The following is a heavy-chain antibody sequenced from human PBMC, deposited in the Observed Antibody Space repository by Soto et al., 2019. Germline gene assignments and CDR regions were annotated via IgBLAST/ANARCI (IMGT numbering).Heavy chain of an antibody. D-gene: IGHD5-12*01. Sequence: QVQLVESGGGVVQPGRSLRLSCAASGFTFSSYAMHGVRQAPGKGLEWVAVISYDGSNKYYADSVKGRFTISRDNSKNTLYLQMNSLRAEDTAVYYGARDRVGYDRYYSYGMDVWGQGTTVTVSS. J-gene: IGHJ6*02. CDR2: ISYDGSNK. CDR3: ARDRVGYDRYYSYGMDV. CDR1: GFTFSSYA. V-gene: IGHV3-30-3*01.